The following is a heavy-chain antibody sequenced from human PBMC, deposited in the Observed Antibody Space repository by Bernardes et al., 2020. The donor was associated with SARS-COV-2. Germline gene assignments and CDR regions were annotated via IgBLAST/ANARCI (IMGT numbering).Heavy chain of an antibody. J-gene: IGHJ4*02. CDR1: GFTFSSYA. V-gene: IGHV3-23*01. Sequence: GGSLRLSCAASGFTFSSYAMSWVRQAPGKGLEWVSAISGSGGSTYYADSVKGRFTISRDNSKNTLYLQMNSLRAEDTAVYYCAKSLSYYDSSGFHFDYWGQGTLGTVSS. D-gene: IGHD3-22*01. CDR2: ISGSGGST. CDR3: AKSLSYYDSSGFHFDY.